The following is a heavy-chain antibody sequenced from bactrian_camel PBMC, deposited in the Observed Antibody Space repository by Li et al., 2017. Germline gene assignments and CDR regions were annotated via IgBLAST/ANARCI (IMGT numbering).Heavy chain of an antibody. J-gene: IGHJ6*01. V-gene: IGHV3-3*01. Sequence: VESGGGSVRAGGSLNLSCTTSTSIPSYSLSCMYWFRQAPGQEREAVAAVYFSGLRTSYAPSVQGRFTITRDNSKGTLYLRMDSLKPEDTAMYYCAANPLGGRCFLNDRYFDHWGQGTQVTVS. CDR3: AANPLGGRCFLNDRYFDH. CDR1: TSIPSYSLSC. CDR2: VYFSGLRT. D-gene: IGHD7*01.